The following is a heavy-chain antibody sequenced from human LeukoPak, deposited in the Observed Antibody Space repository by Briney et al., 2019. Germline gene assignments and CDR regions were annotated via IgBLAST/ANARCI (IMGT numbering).Heavy chain of an antibody. Sequence: SETLSLTCTVSGYSISTSYYWGWIRPPPGKGLEWIGSIYHSGNTYYNPSLKSRVTISVETSKNKFSLKMNSVTAADTAVYYCARAGYGDSDFDYWGQGTLVTVSS. D-gene: IGHD4-17*01. V-gene: IGHV4-38-2*02. CDR2: IYHSGNT. CDR1: GYSISTSYY. J-gene: IGHJ4*02. CDR3: ARAGYGDSDFDY.